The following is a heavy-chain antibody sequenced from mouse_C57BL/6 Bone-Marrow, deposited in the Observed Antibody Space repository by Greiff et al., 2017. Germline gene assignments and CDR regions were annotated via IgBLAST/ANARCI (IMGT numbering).Heavy chain of an antibody. CDR1: GYTFTSYW. V-gene: IGHV1-61*01. CDR2: IYPSDSET. J-gene: IGHJ4*01. D-gene: IGHD1-1*01. CDR3: ARAITTVVATLSYYYAMDY. Sequence: QVQLQQPGAELVRPGSSVKLSCKASGYTFTSYWMDWVKQRPGQGLEWIGNIYPSDSETHYNQKFKDKATLTVDKSSSTAYMQLSSLTSEDSAVYYCARAITTVVATLSYYYAMDYWGQGTSVTVSS.